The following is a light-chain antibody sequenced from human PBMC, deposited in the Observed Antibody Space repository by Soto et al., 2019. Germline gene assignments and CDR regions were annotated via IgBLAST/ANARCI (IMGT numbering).Light chain of an antibody. Sequence: ENVLTQSPGTLSLSPGERATLSCRASQSVTINYLAWYQQKPGQAPWLLIYGVSTRATGIPDRFSGSGSGTDFTLTISRLEPDDFAVYYCQQYGSSPFTFGPGTKVDIK. J-gene: IGKJ3*01. V-gene: IGKV3-20*01. CDR2: GVS. CDR3: QQYGSSPFT. CDR1: QSVTINY.